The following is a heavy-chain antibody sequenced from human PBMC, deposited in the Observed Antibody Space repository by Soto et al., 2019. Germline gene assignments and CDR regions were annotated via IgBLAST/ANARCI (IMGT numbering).Heavy chain of an antibody. CDR3: ASPPGPPDAFDI. CDR2: ISSSGNTI. J-gene: IGHJ3*02. Sequence: PGGSLRLSCAASGFTFSDYYMSWIRQAPGKGLEWVSYISSSGNTIYYADSVKGRFTISRDNAKNSLYLQMNSLRAEDTAVYYCASPPGPPDAFDIWGQGTMVTVSS. CDR1: GFTFSDYY. V-gene: IGHV3-11*01.